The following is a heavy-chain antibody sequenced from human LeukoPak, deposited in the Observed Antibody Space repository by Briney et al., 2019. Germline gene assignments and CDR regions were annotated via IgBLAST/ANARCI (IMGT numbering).Heavy chain of an antibody. CDR2: IIPIFGTA. CDR3: ESKGIAVAGTYYYYGMDV. D-gene: IGHD6-19*01. Sequence: EASVKVSCKASGGTFSSYAISWVRQAPGQGLEWMGGIIPIFGTANYAQKFQGRVTITADKSTSTAYMELSSLRSEDTAVYYCESKGIAVAGTYYYYGMDVWGKGTTVTVSS. J-gene: IGHJ6*04. V-gene: IGHV1-69*06. CDR1: GGTFSSYA.